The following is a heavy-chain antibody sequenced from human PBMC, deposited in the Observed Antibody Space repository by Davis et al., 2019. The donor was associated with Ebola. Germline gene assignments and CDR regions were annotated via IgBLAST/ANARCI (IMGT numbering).Heavy chain of an antibody. CDR1: GFTFGDYW. CDR3: ANLEWVNPDY. CDR2: IKYDGSDK. D-gene: IGHD3-3*01. V-gene: IGHV3-7*01. J-gene: IGHJ4*02. Sequence: GESLKISCAASGFTFGDYWMTWVRQAPGKGLEWVGKIKYDGSDKYYVDSVKGRFTISRDNAKNSLYLQMNSLRAEDTAVYYCANLEWVNPDYWGQGVLVTVSS.